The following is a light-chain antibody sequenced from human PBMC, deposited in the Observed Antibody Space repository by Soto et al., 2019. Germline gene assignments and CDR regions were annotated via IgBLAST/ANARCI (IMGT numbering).Light chain of an antibody. J-gene: IGLJ1*01. CDR2: DVS. Sequence: QSALTQPASVSVSPGQSVTISCTGTSSDVGGCNYVSWYQQHPGKVPKLLIYDVSDRPSGVSNRFSGSKSGNTACLTISGLQAEDEADYYWSSFTGSTSYVFGAGTKVTVL. CDR1: SSDVGGCNY. V-gene: IGLV2-14*03. CDR3: SSFTGSTSYV.